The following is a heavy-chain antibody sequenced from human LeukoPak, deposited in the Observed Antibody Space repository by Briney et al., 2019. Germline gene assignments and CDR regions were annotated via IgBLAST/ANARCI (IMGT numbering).Heavy chain of an antibody. J-gene: IGHJ4*02. Sequence: SETLSLTCTVSGGSISSYYWSWIRQPAGKGLEWIGRIYTSGSTNYNPSLKSRVTMSVDTSKNQFSLKLSSVTAADMAVYYCARGYCSGGSCLFDYWGQGTLVTVSS. CDR2: IYTSGST. CDR3: ARGYCSGGSCLFDY. CDR1: GGSISSYY. V-gene: IGHV4-4*07. D-gene: IGHD2-15*01.